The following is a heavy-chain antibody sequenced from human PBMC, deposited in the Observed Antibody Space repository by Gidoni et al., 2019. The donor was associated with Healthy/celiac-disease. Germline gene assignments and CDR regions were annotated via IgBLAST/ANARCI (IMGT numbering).Heavy chain of an antibody. CDR2: NRSKAYGGTT. CDR1: GFTFRSLA. V-gene: IGHV3-49*05. CDR3: TREVFRPYYDFWSGPANYYFDY. D-gene: IGHD3-3*01. J-gene: IGHJ4*02. Sequence: EVQLLASGGGLVTPGRSLRLSCTASGFTFRSLALSWFLQAPGKGLEWVGFNRSKAYGGTTEYAASVKGRLTISRDDSKSIAYLQMNSLKTEDTAVYYGTREVFRPYYDFWSGPANYYFDYWGQGTLVTVSS.